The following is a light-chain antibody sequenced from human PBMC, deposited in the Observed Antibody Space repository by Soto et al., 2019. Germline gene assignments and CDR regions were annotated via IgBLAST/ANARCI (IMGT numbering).Light chain of an antibody. CDR1: QSVRSN. Sequence: EIVMTQSPATLSVSPGERAILSCRASQSVRSNLAWYQQKPGQAPRLLIYDTSTRATGIPARFSGSGSGTEFTLTISSLQSEDFAVYYCQQYNKWPPLTFGGGTKVEVK. V-gene: IGKV3-15*01. CDR2: DTS. CDR3: QQYNKWPPLT. J-gene: IGKJ4*01.